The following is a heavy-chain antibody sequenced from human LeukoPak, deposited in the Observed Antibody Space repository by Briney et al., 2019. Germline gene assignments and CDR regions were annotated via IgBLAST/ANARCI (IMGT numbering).Heavy chain of an antibody. D-gene: IGHD3-10*01. J-gene: IGHJ4*02. Sequence: SVKVSCTASGYTFTSSGISWVRQTPGQGLEWMGRIIPIFGIANYAQKFQGRVTITADKSTSTAYMELSSLRSEDTAVYYCAREKGVGPPDYRGQGTLVTVSS. CDR1: GYTFTSSG. CDR3: AREKGVGPPDY. CDR2: IIPIFGIA. V-gene: IGHV1-69*04.